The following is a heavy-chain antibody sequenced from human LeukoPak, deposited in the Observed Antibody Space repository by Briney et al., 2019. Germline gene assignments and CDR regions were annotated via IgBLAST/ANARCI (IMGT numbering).Heavy chain of an antibody. D-gene: IGHD6-19*01. CDR3: ARDPYSSGWYADY. CDR1: GYTFTIYG. V-gene: IGHV1-18*04. CDR2: ISAYNGNT. Sequence: GASVKVSCKASGYTFTIYGISWVRQAPGEGGERMGWISAYNGNTNYAQKLQGRVTITTDTSTSTAYMELRSLRSDDTAVYYCARDPYSSGWYADYWGQGTLVTVSS. J-gene: IGHJ4*02.